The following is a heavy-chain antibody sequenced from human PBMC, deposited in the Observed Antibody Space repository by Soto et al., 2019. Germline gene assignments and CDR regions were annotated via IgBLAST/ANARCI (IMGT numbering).Heavy chain of an antibody. V-gene: IGHV1-69*13. J-gene: IGHJ1*01. CDR1: GGTFSSFG. Sequence: SVKVSRKASGGTFSSFGISWVRQAPGQGLEWMGGVIPVFGRPSYAQRFRGRLTITADESTNTCYMELIDLESEDTAVYYCAREGSGYNFWGQGTQVTVSS. CDR3: AREGSGYNF. D-gene: IGHD5-12*01. CDR2: VIPVFGRP.